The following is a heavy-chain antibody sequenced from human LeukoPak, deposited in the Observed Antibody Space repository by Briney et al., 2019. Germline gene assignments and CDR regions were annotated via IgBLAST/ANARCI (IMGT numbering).Heavy chain of an antibody. CDR2: MNPNSGNT. CDR3: ASRYYDFWSGTQDAFDI. V-gene: IGHV1-8*03. J-gene: IGHJ3*02. Sequence: SVKVSCKASGYTFTSYDINWVRQATGQGLEWMGWMNPNSGNTGYAQKFQGRVTITRNTSISTAYMELSSLRSEDTAVYYCASRYYDFWSGTQDAFDIWGQGTMVTVSS. D-gene: IGHD3-3*01. CDR1: GYTFTSYD.